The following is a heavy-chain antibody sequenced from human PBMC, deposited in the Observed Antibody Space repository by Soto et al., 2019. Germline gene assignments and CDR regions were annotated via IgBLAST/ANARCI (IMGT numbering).Heavy chain of an antibody. CDR2: ISASGGST. CDR1: GFTFSSYA. CDR3: ALIGQQLIGTKLRDC. V-gene: IGHV3-23*01. J-gene: IGHJ4*02. Sequence: EVQLLESGGDLVQPGGSLRLSCAASGFTFSSYAMSWVRQAPGKGLEWVSGISASGGSTYYVDSVKGLFTISRDNSKNPLNLQMNSLRAEDTAVYYCALIGQQLIGTKLRDCWGQGTLVAVSS. D-gene: IGHD6-13*01.